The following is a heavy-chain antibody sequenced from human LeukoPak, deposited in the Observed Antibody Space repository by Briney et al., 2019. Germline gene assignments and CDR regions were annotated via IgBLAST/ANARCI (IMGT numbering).Heavy chain of an antibody. CDR1: GGSISSYY. CDR3: ARDIGGYYYGNLEY. J-gene: IGHJ1*01. Sequence: SETLSLTRTVSGGSISSYYWSWIRQPPGKGLEWIGYISYGGSTFYNPSLKSRAAISADTSQTQFSLKLTSVTAADTAVYYCARDIGGYYYGNLEYWGQGIMVTVSS. V-gene: IGHV4-59*12. CDR2: ISYGGST. D-gene: IGHD3-22*01.